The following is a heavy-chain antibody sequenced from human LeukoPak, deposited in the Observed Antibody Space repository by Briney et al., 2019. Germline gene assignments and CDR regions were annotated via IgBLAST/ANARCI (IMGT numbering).Heavy chain of an antibody. CDR3: AKFATDTAMEDY. D-gene: IGHD5-18*01. CDR2: ISYDGSNK. V-gene: IGHV3-30*18. Sequence: SGGSLRLSCAASGFTFSSYGMHWVRQAPGKGQEWVAVISYDGSNKYYADSVKGRFTISRDNSKNTLYLQMNSLRAEDTAVYYCAKFATDTAMEDYWGQGTLVTVSS. J-gene: IGHJ4*02. CDR1: GFTFSSYG.